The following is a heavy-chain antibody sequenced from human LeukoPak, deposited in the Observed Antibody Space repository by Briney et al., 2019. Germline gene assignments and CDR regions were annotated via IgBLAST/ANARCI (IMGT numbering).Heavy chain of an antibody. Sequence: PGGSLRLSCAASGFTFDDYAMHWVRQAPGKGLEWVSGISWNSGSIGYADSVKGRFTISRDNAKNSLYLQMNSLRAEDTALYYCAKGDSGSYYAHAFDIWGQGTMVTVSS. D-gene: IGHD1-26*01. CDR2: ISWNSGSI. J-gene: IGHJ3*02. CDR3: AKGDSGSYYAHAFDI. CDR1: GFTFDDYA. V-gene: IGHV3-9*01.